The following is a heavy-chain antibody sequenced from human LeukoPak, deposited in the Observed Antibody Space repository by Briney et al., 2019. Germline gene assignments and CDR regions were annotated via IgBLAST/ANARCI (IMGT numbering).Heavy chain of an antibody. CDR3: ARDSYSSQHYFDY. V-gene: IGHV3-21*01. CDR2: ISSSSSYI. J-gene: IGHJ4*02. CDR1: GFTFSNFG. Sequence: PGGSLRLSCAASGFTFSNFGMHWVRQAPGKGLEWVSSISSSSSYIYYADSVKGRFTISRDNAKNSLYLQMNSLRAEDTAVYYCARDSYSSQHYFDYWGQGTLVTVSS. D-gene: IGHD6-13*01.